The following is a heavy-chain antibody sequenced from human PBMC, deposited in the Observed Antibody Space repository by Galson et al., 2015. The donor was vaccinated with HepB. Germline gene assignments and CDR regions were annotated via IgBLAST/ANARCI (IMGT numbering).Heavy chain of an antibody. J-gene: IGHJ6*03. Sequence: SVKVSCKASGYTFTSYAMHWVRQAPGQRLEWMGWINAGNGNTEYSQKFQGRVTFTRDTSASTAYMELRSLRSEDTAVYFCARDLVYYDSTGTAFYFYRFMDVWGKGTTVTVSS. D-gene: IGHD3-22*01. CDR1: GYTFTSYA. V-gene: IGHV1-3*01. CDR3: ARDLVYYDSTGTAFYFYRFMDV. CDR2: INAGNGNT.